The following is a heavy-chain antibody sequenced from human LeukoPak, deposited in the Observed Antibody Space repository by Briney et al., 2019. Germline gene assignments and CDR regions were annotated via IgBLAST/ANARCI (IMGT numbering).Heavy chain of an antibody. Sequence: GGSLRLSCAASGFTFSSYAMSWVRQAPGKGLEWVSAISGSGGSTYYADSVKGRFTISRDNSKNTLYLQMNSLRAEDTAVYYCAKWPLRYFDWPPPNYYYYMDVWGKGTTVTVSS. V-gene: IGHV3-23*01. CDR1: GFTFSSYA. CDR3: AKWPLRYFDWPPPNYYYYMDV. D-gene: IGHD3-9*01. J-gene: IGHJ6*03. CDR2: ISGSGGST.